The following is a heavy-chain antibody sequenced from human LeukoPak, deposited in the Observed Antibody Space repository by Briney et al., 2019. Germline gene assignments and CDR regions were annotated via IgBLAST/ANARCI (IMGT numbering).Heavy chain of an antibody. J-gene: IGHJ3*02. CDR3: ARDHITMVRGVIYDAFDI. V-gene: IGHV3-53*01. CDR2: IYSGGST. CDR1: GFTVSSNY. D-gene: IGHD3-10*01. Sequence: GGSLRLSCAASGFTVSSNYMSWVRQAPGKGLEWVSVIYSGGSTYYVDSVKGRFTISRDNSKKTLYLQMNSLRAEDTAVYYCARDHITMVRGVIYDAFDIWGQGTMVTVSS.